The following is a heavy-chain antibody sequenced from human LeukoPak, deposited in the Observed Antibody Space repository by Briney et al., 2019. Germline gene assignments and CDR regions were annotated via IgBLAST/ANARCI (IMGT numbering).Heavy chain of an antibody. CDR3: ARDSCTNGVCYRPYGDYVFDP. D-gene: IGHD2-8*01. CDR1: GYTFTGYY. CDR2: INPSRCGK. J-gene: IGHJ5*02. V-gene: IGHV1-2*02. Sequence: GASVTVSCKASGYTFTGYYMHWVRQAPGQGLEWMGWINPSRCGKNYAQKFQGRVTMTRDTSISTAYMELSRLRSDDTAVYYCARDSCTNGVCYRPYGDYVFDPWGQGTLVTVSS.